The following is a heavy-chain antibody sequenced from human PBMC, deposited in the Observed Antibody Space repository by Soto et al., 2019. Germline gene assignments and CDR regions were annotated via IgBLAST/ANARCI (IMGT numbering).Heavy chain of an antibody. V-gene: IGHV1-46*01. CDR3: ASMNIVVVPAAEKSYYMDV. CDR1: GYTFTSYY. J-gene: IGHJ6*03. CDR2: INPSGGST. Sequence: ASVKVSCKASGYTFTSYYMHWVRQAPGQGLEWMGIINPSGGSTSYAQKFQGRVTMTRDTSTSTVYMELSSLRSEDTAVYYCASMNIVVVPAAEKSYYMDVWGKGTTVTVSS. D-gene: IGHD2-2*01.